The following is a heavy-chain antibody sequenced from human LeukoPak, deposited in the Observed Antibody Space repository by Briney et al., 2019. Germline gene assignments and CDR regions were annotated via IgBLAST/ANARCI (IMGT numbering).Heavy chain of an antibody. CDR1: GDSIISYY. CDR2: IHHFGRT. CDR3: ARPSMMRKKRGNQRMPYYYYYYMDV. D-gene: IGHD3-22*01. Sequence: PSETLSLTCSVSGDSIISYYWNWLRQSPGKGLEWIGNIHHFGRTEYNSSLRSRVTMFLDSSKNQFSLKLTSVTPTDTAVYYCARPSMMRKKRGNQRMPYYYYYYMDVWGKGTTVTVSS. V-gene: IGHV4-59*01. J-gene: IGHJ6*03.